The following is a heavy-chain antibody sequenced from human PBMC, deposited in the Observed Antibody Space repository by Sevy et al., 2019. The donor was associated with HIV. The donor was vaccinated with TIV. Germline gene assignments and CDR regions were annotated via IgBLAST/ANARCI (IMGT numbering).Heavy chain of an antibody. J-gene: IGHJ4*02. CDR3: AKDDYADYVGGNFDY. CDR1: GFDFTEHQ. V-gene: IGHV3-13*04. CDR2: IGIYGDT. Sequence: GGSLRLSCVASGFDFTEHQMHWVRQPVGKGLEWIAAIGIYGDTYYMGSVKGRFTISREDANNSLFLQLASLTVGDTAVYYCAKDDYADYVGGNFDYWGQGTLVTVSS. D-gene: IGHD4-17*01.